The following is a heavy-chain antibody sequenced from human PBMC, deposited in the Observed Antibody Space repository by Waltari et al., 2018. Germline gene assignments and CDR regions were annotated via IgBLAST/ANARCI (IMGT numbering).Heavy chain of an antibody. D-gene: IGHD3-3*01. CDR1: NGSVSKTSFY. CDR2: VYSTGVA. Sequence: QAQLQEAGPALVRPGGTLSLSCSVSNGSVSKTSFYWNWLRRPAGKGLEWIGRVYSTGVANYKPSFRDRDVFISVDRSGTDFSLMMRSVTAADTGVYYCAGGRGGPLESWGRGIRVTVSS. V-gene: IGHV4-61*02. J-gene: IGHJ4*02. CDR3: AGGRGGPLES.